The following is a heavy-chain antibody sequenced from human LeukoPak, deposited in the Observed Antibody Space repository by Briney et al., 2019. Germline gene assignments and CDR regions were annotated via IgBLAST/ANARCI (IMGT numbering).Heavy chain of an antibody. J-gene: IGHJ4*02. Sequence: SETLSLTCTVSGGSISSGSYYWSWIRQPAGKGLEWIGRIYTSGSTNYNPSLKSRVTISVDTSKNQFSLKLSSVTAADTAVYYCARVSSSGSVGYWGQGTLVTVSS. CDR1: GGSISSGSYY. D-gene: IGHD6-19*01. V-gene: IGHV4-61*02. CDR2: IYTSGST. CDR3: ARVSSSGSVGY.